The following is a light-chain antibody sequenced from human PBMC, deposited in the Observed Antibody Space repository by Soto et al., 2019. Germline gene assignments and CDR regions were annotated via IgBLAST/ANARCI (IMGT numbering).Light chain of an antibody. V-gene: IGKV1-5*01. Sequence: DIQMTQSPSTLSASVGDRVTITCRASQTISNWLAWYQQKPGKAPKLLIFDVSNLESGVPSRFSGSGSGTEFTLTINSLHPDDFATYYCQQYNSYSPTFGQGTRLEIK. CDR1: QTISNW. CDR3: QQYNSYSPT. J-gene: IGKJ5*01. CDR2: DVS.